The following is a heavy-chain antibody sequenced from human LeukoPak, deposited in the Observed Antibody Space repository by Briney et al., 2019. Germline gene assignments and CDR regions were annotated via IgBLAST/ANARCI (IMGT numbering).Heavy chain of an antibody. CDR1: GYTFTSYW. CDR2: IYPGDSDT. CDR3: ARGDVVRGVSWFDS. D-gene: IGHD2-21*02. J-gene: IGHJ5*01. Sequence: GESLKISCQGSGYTFTSYWIGWVRQMPVKGLEWMGSIYPGDSDTKYSPSFQGQVTISVDKSTNTAYLQWKSLKASDIAMYYCARGDVVRGVSWFDSWGQGALVTVSS. V-gene: IGHV5-51*01.